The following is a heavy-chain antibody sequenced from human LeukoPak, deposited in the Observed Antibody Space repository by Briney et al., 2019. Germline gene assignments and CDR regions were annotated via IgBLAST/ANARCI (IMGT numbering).Heavy chain of an antibody. Sequence: KPSETLSLTCTVPGGSISSYYWSWVRQPPGKGLEWIGYIHYSGSTNYNPSLKGRVTISVDTSKNQFSLKLTSVTAADTAVYYCARGRVITTVDYWGQGTLVTVSS. J-gene: IGHJ4*02. CDR3: ARGRVITTVDY. V-gene: IGHV4-59*01. CDR2: IHYSGST. CDR1: GGSISSYY. D-gene: IGHD3-22*01.